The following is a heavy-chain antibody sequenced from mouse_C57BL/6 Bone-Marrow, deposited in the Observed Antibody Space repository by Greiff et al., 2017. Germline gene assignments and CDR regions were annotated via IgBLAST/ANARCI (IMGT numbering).Heavy chain of an antibody. CDR2: IWSGGST. J-gene: IGHJ4*01. CDR1: GFSLTSYG. Sequence: QVQLKESGPGLVPPSQSLSITCTVSGFSLTSYGVPWVRHSPGKGLEWLGVIWSGGSTDYNAAFISRLSISKDNSKSQVFFKMNSLQADDTAIYYCASIYYGNYCCARDYWGQGTSVTVSA. V-gene: IGHV2-2*01. CDR3: ASIYYGNYCCARDY. D-gene: IGHD2-1*01.